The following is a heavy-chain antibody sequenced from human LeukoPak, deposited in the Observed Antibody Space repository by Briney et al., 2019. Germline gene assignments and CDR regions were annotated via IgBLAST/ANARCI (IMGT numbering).Heavy chain of an antibody. CDR1: GGTFSSYA. D-gene: IGHD1-20*01. CDR3: ARSAYNWN. CDR2: IIPILGIA. V-gene: IGHV1-69*04. J-gene: IGHJ4*02. Sequence: SVKVSCKASGGTFSSYAISWVRQAPGQGLEWMGRIIPILGIANYAQKFQGRVTITADKSTSTAYMELSSLRAEDTAAYYCARSAYNWNWGQGTLVAVSS.